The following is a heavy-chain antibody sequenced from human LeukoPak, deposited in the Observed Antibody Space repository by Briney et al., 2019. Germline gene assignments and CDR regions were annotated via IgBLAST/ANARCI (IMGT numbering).Heavy chain of an antibody. CDR2: ISGSGGST. J-gene: IGHJ5*02. CDR1: GFTFSSYA. V-gene: IGHV3-23*01. D-gene: IGHD2-15*01. CDR3: AKDGGPIVVVAATRFDP. Sequence: GGSLRLSCAASGFTFSSYAMSWVRQAPGKGLEWVSAISGSGGSTYYADSVKGRFTISRDNSKNTLYLQMNSLRAEDTAVYYRAKDGGPIVVVAATRFDPWGQGTLVTVSS.